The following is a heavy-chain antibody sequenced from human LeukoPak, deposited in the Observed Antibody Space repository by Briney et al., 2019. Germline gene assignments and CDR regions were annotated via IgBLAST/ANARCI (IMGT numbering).Heavy chain of an antibody. Sequence: KPSETPSLTRTVPGGPLSNYYWGWIPQSPRKGLEGIGHIYYSGSTNYNPSLKSRVTISVDTSKNQFSLKLSSVTAADTAVYYCASGRDLLTYFQHWGQGTLVTVSS. CDR2: IYYSGST. CDR3: ASGRDLLTYFQH. D-gene: IGHD1-26*01. V-gene: IGHV4-59*01. J-gene: IGHJ1*01. CDR1: GGPLSNYY.